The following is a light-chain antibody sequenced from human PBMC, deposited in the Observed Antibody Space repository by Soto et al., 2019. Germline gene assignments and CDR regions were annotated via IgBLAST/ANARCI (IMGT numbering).Light chain of an antibody. J-gene: IGKJ1*01. CDR2: GAS. CDR1: QSVSSK. CDR3: QQYNSWLWT. Sequence: EIVMTQSPATLSVSPGEGATLSCRASQSVSSKLAWYQQKPGQAPRRLIYGASTRATGIPARFSGSGSGTEFTLIISSLQSEDSAVYYCQQYNSWLWTFGQGTKVDIK. V-gene: IGKV3-15*01.